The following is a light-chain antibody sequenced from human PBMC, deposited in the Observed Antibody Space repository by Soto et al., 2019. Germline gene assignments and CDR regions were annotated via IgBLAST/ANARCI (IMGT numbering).Light chain of an antibody. V-gene: IGLV5-45*03. CDR1: SGINVGTYR. CDR3: MIWHSSAYV. Sequence: QAVVTQPSSLSASPGASASLTCTLRSGINVGTYRIYWFQQKPGSPPQYLLRYRSDSDKQQGSGVPSRFSASKDASANAGILDISGLQSDDEADYYCMIWHSSAYVFGSGTKLTVL. CDR2: YRSDSDK. J-gene: IGLJ1*01.